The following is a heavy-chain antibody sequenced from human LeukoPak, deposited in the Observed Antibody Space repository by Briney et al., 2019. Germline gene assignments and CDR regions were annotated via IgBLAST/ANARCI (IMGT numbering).Heavy chain of an antibody. V-gene: IGHV3-21*01. Sequence: TGGSLRLSCAASGFTFSAYSMNWVRQAPGKGLEWVSSISSSSTYIYYADSVKGRFTISRDNAKNSLYLQMNSLRAEDTAVYYCARGSIVGATTWSLGYKPSDYWGQGTLVTVSS. J-gene: IGHJ4*02. CDR1: GFTFSAYS. CDR2: ISSSSTYI. D-gene: IGHD1-26*01. CDR3: ARGSIVGATTWSLGYKPSDY.